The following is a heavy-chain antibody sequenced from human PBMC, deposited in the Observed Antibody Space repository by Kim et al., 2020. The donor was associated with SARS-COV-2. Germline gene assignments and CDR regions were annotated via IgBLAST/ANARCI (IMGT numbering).Heavy chain of an antibody. Sequence: ASVKVSCKASGYTFTSYDINWVRQATGQGLEWMGWMNPNSGNTGYAQKFQGRVTMTRNTSISTAYMELSSLRSEDTAVYYCARWGGPEMTTVVTRPWDYYCGVDVWGQGTTVTASS. V-gene: IGHV1-8*01. CDR3: ARWGGPEMTTVVTRPWDYYCGVDV. CDR1: GYTFTSYD. J-gene: IGHJ6*02. CDR2: MNPNSGNT. D-gene: IGHD4-17*01.